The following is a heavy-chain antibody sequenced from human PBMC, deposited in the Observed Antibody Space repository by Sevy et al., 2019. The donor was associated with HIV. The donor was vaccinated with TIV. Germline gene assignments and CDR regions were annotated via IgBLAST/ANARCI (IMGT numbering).Heavy chain of an antibody. CDR3: EFRMSSGGLDY. Sequence: GGSLRLSCAASGFTFSSYGMHWVRQAPGKGLEWVAVISYDGSNKYYADSVKGRFTISRDNSKNTLYLQMNSLRAEDTAVYYWEFRMSSGGLDYWGQGTLVTVSS. D-gene: IGHD2-15*01. J-gene: IGHJ4*02. CDR2: ISYDGSNK. CDR1: GFTFSSYG. V-gene: IGHV3-30*03.